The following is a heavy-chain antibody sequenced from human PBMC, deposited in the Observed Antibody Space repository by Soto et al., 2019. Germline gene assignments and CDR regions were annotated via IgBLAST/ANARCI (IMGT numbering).Heavy chain of an antibody. CDR1: GFTVKNYQ. V-gene: IGHV3-53*01. J-gene: IGHJ6*02. CDR3: ARDPSTTGYYGLDV. CDR2: IYSGGVT. Sequence: QPGGSLRLSCAASGFTVKNYQMNWVRQAPGKGLEWVSVIYSGGVTYYPDSVKGRFTIIRDTSKNTVYLQMNGLRPDDTATYYCARDPSTTGYYGLDVWGQGTTVTVSS.